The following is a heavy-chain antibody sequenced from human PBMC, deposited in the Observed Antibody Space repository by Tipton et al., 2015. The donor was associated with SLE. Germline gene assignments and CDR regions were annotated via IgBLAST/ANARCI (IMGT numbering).Heavy chain of an antibody. J-gene: IGHJ3*02. CDR1: GDSVSSNSAA. V-gene: IGHV6-1*01. CDR2: TYYMSKWYN. Sequence: GLVKPSQTLSLTCAISGDSVSSNSAAWNWIRQSPSRGLEWLGRTYYMSKWYNDYALSVNSRITINPDTSKNQFSLQLNSVTPEDTAVYFCAREEYSKSLRSFDIWDQGTMVTVSS. D-gene: IGHD6-6*01. CDR3: AREEYSKSLRSFDI.